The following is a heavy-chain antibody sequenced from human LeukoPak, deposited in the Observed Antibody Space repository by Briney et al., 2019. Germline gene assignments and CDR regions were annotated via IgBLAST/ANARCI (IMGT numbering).Heavy chain of an antibody. J-gene: IGHJ4*02. V-gene: IGHV4-38-2*01. CDR1: GFTFSSYA. CDR2: IYHSGST. CDR3: ARGDNWNYGRRGFLFDY. D-gene: IGHD1-7*01. Sequence: GSLRLSCAASGFTFSSYAMSWVRQAPGKGLEWIGSIYHSGSTYYNPSLKSRVTISVDTSKNQFSLKLSSVTAADTAVYYCARGDNWNYGRRGFLFDYWGQGTLVTVSS.